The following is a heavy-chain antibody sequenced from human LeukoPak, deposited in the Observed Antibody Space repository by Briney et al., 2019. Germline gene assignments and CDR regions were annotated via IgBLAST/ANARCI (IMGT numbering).Heavy chain of an antibody. Sequence: GGSLRLSCAASGFTFSSYWMSWVRHAPGKGLEWVANIKQDGSEKYYVDSVKGRFTISRDNAKNSLYLQMNSLRAEDTAVYYCARDQMGGYSYGHNDYWGQGTLVTVSS. J-gene: IGHJ4*02. V-gene: IGHV3-7*01. CDR3: ARDQMGGYSYGHNDY. CDR1: GFTFSSYW. D-gene: IGHD5-18*01. CDR2: IKQDGSEK.